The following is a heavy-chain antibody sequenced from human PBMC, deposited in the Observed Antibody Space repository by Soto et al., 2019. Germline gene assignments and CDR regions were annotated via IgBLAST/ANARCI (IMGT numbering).Heavy chain of an antibody. CDR2: IVVGSGKT. D-gene: IGHD4-17*01. CDR1: GFTFTSSA. J-gene: IGHJ4*02. Sequence: QLQLVQSGPEVKKPGTSVKVSCKASGFTFTSSAVQWVGQARGQRLEWLGWIVVGSGKTNYAHKFQERVTITRDISTSTAYMELSSLRSEDTAVYYCAPALSGDYFTVDYWGQGTLVTVSS. V-gene: IGHV1-58*01. CDR3: APALSGDYFTVDY.